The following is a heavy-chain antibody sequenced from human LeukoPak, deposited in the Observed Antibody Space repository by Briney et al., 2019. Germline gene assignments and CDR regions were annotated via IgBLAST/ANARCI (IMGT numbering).Heavy chain of an antibody. V-gene: IGHV3-30*02. CDR2: IRYDGSNK. Sequence: GGSLRPSCAASGFTFISYGMYWVRQAPGKGLESVAFIRYDGSNKYYADSVKGRFTVSRDNSKNTLYLQMKSLRAEDTAVYYCAKGGGYEAQYYYYYLDVWGKGTTVTISS. D-gene: IGHD5-12*01. J-gene: IGHJ6*03. CDR1: GFTFISYG. CDR3: AKGGGYEAQYYYYYLDV.